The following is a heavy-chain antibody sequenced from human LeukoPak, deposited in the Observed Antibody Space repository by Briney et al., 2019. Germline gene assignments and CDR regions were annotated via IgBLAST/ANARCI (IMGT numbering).Heavy chain of an antibody. J-gene: IGHJ4*02. CDR1: GFTFSSYA. Sequence: GGSLRLSCAASGFTFSSYAMSWVRQAPGKGLEWVSAISGSGGSTYYADSVKGRFTISRDNSKNTLYLQMNSLRAEDTAVYYCAKDPGYSSGWPVSDYWGQGTLVTVSS. V-gene: IGHV3-23*01. CDR3: AKDPGYSSGWPVSDY. CDR2: ISGSGGST. D-gene: IGHD6-19*01.